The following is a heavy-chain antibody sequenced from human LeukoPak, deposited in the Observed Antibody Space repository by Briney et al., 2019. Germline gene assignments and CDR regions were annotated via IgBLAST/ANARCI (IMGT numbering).Heavy chain of an antibody. Sequence: GGSLRLSCAVSGFSFTNFWMSWVRQAPGRGLEWVANIHPEGNEKYHVESVKGRFTISRDNTKNLLFLQMNGLRVEDTAVCYCARGDAFSGEHWGQGTLVTVSS. CDR2: IHPEGNEK. V-gene: IGHV3-7*04. CDR1: GFSFTNFW. J-gene: IGHJ4*02. CDR3: ARGDAFSGEH. D-gene: IGHD3-10*01.